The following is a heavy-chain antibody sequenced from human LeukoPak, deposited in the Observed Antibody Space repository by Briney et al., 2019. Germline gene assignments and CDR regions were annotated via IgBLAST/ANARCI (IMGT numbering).Heavy chain of an antibody. D-gene: IGHD2-15*01. CDR3: ARDKAGWWSPRAFDY. V-gene: IGHV1-18*01. J-gene: IGHJ4*02. CDR2: ISAYNGDT. Sequence: ASVKVSCKTSGYIFAHNGISWVRQAPGQGPEWMGWISAYNGDTNYAQNFQGRVTMTRDTSTSTAYMELRSLRSDDTAVYYCARDKAGWWSPRAFDYWGQGTLVTVSS. CDR1: GYIFAHNG.